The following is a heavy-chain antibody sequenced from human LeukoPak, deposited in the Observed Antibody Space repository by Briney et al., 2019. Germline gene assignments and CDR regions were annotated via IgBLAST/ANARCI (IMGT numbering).Heavy chain of an antibody. CDR1: GFTFSSYA. J-gene: IGHJ4*02. V-gene: IGHV3-23*01. CDR3: AKLHDFWSGYDDY. Sequence: PGGSLRLSCVASGFTFSSYAMSWVRQAPGKGLECVSAIGGSGGSTYYADSVKGRYTISRDNSRNTLSLQMNSLRAEDTAVYYCAKLHDFWSGYDDYWGQGTLVTVSS. CDR2: IGGSGGST. D-gene: IGHD3-3*01.